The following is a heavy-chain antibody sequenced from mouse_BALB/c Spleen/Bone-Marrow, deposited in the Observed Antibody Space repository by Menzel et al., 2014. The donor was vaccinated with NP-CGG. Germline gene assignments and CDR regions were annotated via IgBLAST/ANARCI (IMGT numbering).Heavy chain of an antibody. J-gene: IGHJ2*01. D-gene: IGHD2-3*01. CDR3: AREGWLLRFDY. V-gene: IGHV1-14*01. CDR1: GYTFTAYV. CDR2: INPYNDGT. Sequence: VQLQQSGPELVKPGASVKMSCKASGYTFTAYVMHWVKQKPGQGLEWIGYINPYNDGTNYIEKFKGKATLTSDIPSSTAYMELSSLTSEDSAVYYCAREGWLLRFDYWGQCTTLPVSS.